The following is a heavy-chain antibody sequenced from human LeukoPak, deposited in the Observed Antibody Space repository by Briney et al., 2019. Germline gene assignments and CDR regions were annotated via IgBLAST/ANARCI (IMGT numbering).Heavy chain of an antibody. V-gene: IGHV4-38-2*02. CDR3: ARDGVFHDSDGYSFDY. Sequence: PSETLSLTCAVSNYSITSGYFWGWIRQPPGKGLEWIASIYHSGTTYYNPSLRNRVTLFVDTSKNQFSLKLTSLTAADTAVYYCARDGVFHDSDGYSFDYWGQGTLVTGSS. CDR2: IYHSGTT. D-gene: IGHD3-22*01. CDR1: NYSITSGYF. J-gene: IGHJ4*02.